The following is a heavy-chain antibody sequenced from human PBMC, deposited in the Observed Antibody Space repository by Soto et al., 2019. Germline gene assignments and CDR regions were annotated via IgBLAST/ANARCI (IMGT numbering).Heavy chain of an antibody. D-gene: IGHD3-22*01. Sequence: PSETLSLTCTVSGGSVSSGSYYWSWVRQPPGKGLEWIGYIYYSGSTNYNPSLKSRVSISVGTSKNQFSLKLSSVAAADTAVYYCGRVVYYYDNSGYFDYWGQGXLVTVYS. CDR3: GRVVYYYDNSGYFDY. CDR2: IYYSGST. J-gene: IGHJ4*02. V-gene: IGHV4-61*01. CDR1: GGSVSSGSYY.